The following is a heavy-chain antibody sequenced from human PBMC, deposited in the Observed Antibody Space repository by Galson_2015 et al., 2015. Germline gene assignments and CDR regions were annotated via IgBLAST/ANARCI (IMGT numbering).Heavy chain of an antibody. V-gene: IGHV3-30*18. CDR3: AKDEGNSYYGSGTYSGLLY. Sequence: SLRLSCAASGFTFSRYWMSWVRQAPGKGLEWVAVIYFDGNNQYYADSVKGRFTISRDNSKNTLHLQMNSLRVEDTAIYYCAKDEGNSYYGSGTYSGLLYWGQGTLVTVSS. J-gene: IGHJ4*02. CDR1: GFTFSRYW. CDR2: IYFDGNNQ. D-gene: IGHD3-10*01.